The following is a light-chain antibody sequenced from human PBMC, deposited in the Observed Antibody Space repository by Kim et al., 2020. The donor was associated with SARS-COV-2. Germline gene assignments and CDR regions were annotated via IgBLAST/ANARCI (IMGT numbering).Light chain of an antibody. Sequence: APGERATLSCRASQSLPDNKLAWYQQRPGQPPRLLIYETSTRATGVSDRFSGSRSETDFILTISSLEPEDFAVYYCQQYGTPIKYAFGQGTKLEI. J-gene: IGKJ2*01. V-gene: IGKV3-20*01. CDR1: QSLPDNK. CDR3: QQYGTPIKYA. CDR2: ETS.